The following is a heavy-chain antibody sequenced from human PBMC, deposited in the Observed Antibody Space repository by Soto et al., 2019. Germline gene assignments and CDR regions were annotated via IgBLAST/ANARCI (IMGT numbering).Heavy chain of an antibody. D-gene: IGHD3-10*01. CDR1: GYTFTRYP. V-gene: IGHV1-3*01. J-gene: IGHJ4*02. CDR2: LNPANGDT. Sequence: GASVKVSCKASGYTFTRYPIHWVRQAPGQGLEWMGWLNPANGDTGYSQNFQGRVTITRDTSASTAYMEMNSLRSEDTAVYYCARKDYYGSGMYYFDSWGQGTQGTVSS. CDR3: ARKDYYGSGMYYFDS.